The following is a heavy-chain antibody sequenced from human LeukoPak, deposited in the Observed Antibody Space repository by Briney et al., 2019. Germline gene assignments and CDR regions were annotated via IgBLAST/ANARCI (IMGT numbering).Heavy chain of an antibody. CDR3: ARGLASIAAAGLVAL. Sequence: PSETLSLTCAVYGGSFSGYYWNWIRQPPGKGLEWIGEINQSGSTNYNPSLKSRVTISVDTSKNRFSLKLSSVTAEDTAVYYCARGLASIAAAGLVALWGQGTLVTVSS. CDR1: GGSFSGYY. V-gene: IGHV4-34*01. CDR2: INQSGST. D-gene: IGHD6-13*01. J-gene: IGHJ1*01.